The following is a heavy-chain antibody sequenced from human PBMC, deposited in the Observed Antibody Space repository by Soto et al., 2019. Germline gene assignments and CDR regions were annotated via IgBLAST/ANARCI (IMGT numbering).Heavy chain of an antibody. Sequence: PSETLSLTCTVSGGPIGSGSYFWSWIRQPPGKGLEWIVSFYYGGGTYSNPSLKSRVIISVDTSKNQFSLKLSSVAAADTAVYYCARGDYGGNSDDYWGRGTLVTVSS. J-gene: IGHJ4*02. CDR2: FYYGGGT. D-gene: IGHD4-17*01. CDR3: ARGDYGGNSDDY. V-gene: IGHV4-39*07. CDR1: GGPIGSGSYF.